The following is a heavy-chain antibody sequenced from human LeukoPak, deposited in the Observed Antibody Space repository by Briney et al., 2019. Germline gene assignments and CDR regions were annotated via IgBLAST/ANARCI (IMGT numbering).Heavy chain of an antibody. Sequence: GGSLRLSCAASGFTFSNYAMSWVRQAPGKGLGWVSGISAGGGSTYYADSVKGRFTISRDNSKNTLYLQMNSLRAEDTAVYYCARDDYGETFDYWGQGTLVTVSS. CDR3: ARDDYGETFDY. CDR2: ISAGGGST. CDR1: GFTFSNYA. V-gene: IGHV3-23*01. D-gene: IGHD4-17*01. J-gene: IGHJ4*02.